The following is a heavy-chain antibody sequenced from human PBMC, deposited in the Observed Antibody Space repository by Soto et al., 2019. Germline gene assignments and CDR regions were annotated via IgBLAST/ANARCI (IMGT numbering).Heavy chain of an antibody. CDR1: GYTFTSYA. D-gene: IGHD2-2*01. CDR3: ASHGAVVPAATAFGYYYYGMDV. V-gene: IGHV1-3*01. CDR2: INAGNGNT. Sequence: ASVKVSCKASGYTFTSYAMHWVRQAPGQRLEWMGWINAGNGNTKYSQKFQGRVTITRDTSASTAYMELSSLRSEDTAVYYCASHGAVVPAATAFGYYYYGMDVWGQGTTVTVSS. J-gene: IGHJ6*02.